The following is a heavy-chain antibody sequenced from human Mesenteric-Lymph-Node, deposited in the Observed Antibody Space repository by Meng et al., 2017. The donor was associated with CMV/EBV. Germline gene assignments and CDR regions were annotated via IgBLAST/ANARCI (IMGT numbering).Heavy chain of an antibody. J-gene: IGHJ4*02. Sequence: CKGSGYSFTSYWITWVRQMPGKGLEWMGRIDPSDSYTNYSPSFQGHVTISADKSTSTAYLQWSNLKASDTAMYYCARMGSSTSYFDYWGQGTLVTVSS. CDR2: IDPSDSYT. CDR1: GYSFTSYW. CDR3: ARMGSSTSYFDY. V-gene: IGHV5-10-1*01. D-gene: IGHD2-2*01.